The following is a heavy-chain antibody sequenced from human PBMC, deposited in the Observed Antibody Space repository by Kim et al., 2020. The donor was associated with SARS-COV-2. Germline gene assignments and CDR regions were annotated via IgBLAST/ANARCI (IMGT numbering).Heavy chain of an antibody. CDR1: GFSFNTYG. CDR2: ISGSGGST. Sequence: GGSLRLSCVASGFSFNTYGMSWVRQAPGKGLEWVSVISGSGGSTYYADSVKGRFTISRDNSKNALYLQMYSLRVEDTAVYYCAKVIFGVVNYFVHCGQGALGTVSS. CDR3: AKVIFGVVNYFVH. D-gene: IGHD3-3*01. V-gene: IGHV3-23*01. J-gene: IGHJ4*02.